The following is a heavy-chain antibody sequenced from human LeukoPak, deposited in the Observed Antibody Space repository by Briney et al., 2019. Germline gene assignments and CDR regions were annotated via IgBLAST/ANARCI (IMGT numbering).Heavy chain of an antibody. CDR3: ATGGGRLRYYYYYYGMDV. J-gene: IGHJ6*02. CDR2: FDPEDGET. Sequence: GASVKVSCKVSGYTLTELSMHWVRQAPGRGLEWMGGFDPEDGETIYAQKFQDRVTMTEDTSTDTAYMELSSLRSEDTAVYYCATGGGRLRYYYYYYGMDVWGQGTTVSVSS. D-gene: IGHD4-17*01. V-gene: IGHV1-24*01. CDR1: GYTLTELS.